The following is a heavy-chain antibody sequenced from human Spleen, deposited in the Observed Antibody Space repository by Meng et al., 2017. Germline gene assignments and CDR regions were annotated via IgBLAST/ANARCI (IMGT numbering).Heavy chain of an antibody. CDR3: ARGPTTMAHDFDQ. CDR1: GGSFSDYY. CDR2: INHSGST. Sequence: QGQLQQRGAGLLKPSETLSLTCVVSGGSFSDYYWSWIRQPPGKGLEWIGEINHSGSTNYNPSLESRATISVDTSQNNLSLKLSSVTAADSAVYYCARGPTTMAHDFDQWGQGTLVTVSS. D-gene: IGHD4-11*01. J-gene: IGHJ4*02. V-gene: IGHV4-34*01.